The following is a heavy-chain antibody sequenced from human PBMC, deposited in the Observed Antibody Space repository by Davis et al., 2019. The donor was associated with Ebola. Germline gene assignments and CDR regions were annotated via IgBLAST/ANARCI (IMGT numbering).Heavy chain of an antibody. V-gene: IGHV4-59*01. D-gene: IGHD2-8*01. J-gene: IGHJ5*02. CDR2: IYYSGST. CDR3: ARSGDMLNWLDP. Sequence: PSETLSLTCTVSGGSISSYYWSWIRQPPGKGLEWIGYIYYSGSTKYNPSLKSRVTISVDTSKNQFSLKLSSVTAADTAVYYCARSGDMLNWLDPWGQGTLVTVSS. CDR1: GGSISSYY.